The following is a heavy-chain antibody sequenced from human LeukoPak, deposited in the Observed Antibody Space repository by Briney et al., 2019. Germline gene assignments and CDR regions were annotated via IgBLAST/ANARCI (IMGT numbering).Heavy chain of an antibody. D-gene: IGHD5-12*01. CDR3: ARDGRVDIGGRPDY. Sequence: HSGGSLRLSCAASGFTFSSYAMSWVRQAPGKGLEWVSFISSTSGTIYYADSVKGRFTVSRDNAKNSLYLQMNSLRAEDTAVYYCARDGRVDIGGRPDYWGQGTLVTVSS. CDR1: GFTFSSYA. V-gene: IGHV3-48*01. CDR2: ISSTSGTI. J-gene: IGHJ4*02.